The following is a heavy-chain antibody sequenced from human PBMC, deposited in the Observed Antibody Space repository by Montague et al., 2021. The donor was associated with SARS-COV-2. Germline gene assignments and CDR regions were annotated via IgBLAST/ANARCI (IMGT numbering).Heavy chain of an antibody. CDR1: GGYISSGSYY. V-gene: IGHV4-61*02. J-gene: IGHJ5*02. Sequence: TRSLTCTVSGGYISSGSYYWSWIRQPAGKGMEWIGRIYASGSTKYNPSLESRITMSVDTSKNQFSLKVSSVTAADTAVYYCARDLSSSWSYWFDPWGQGTLVTVPS. CDR2: IYASGST. D-gene: IGHD6-13*01. CDR3: ARDLSSSWSYWFDP.